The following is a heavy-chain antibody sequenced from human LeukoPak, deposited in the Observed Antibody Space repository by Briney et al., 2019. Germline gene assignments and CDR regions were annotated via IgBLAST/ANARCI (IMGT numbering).Heavy chain of an antibody. CDR2: IVVGSGNT. Sequence: ASVKVSCKASGYTFTSYDINWVRQATGQRLEWIGWIVVGSGNTNYAQKFQQRVTITRDMSTSTAYMELSSLRSEDTAVYYCAADNQQITVWGQGTLVTVSS. D-gene: IGHD5-24*01. V-gene: IGHV1-58*02. CDR1: GYTFTSYD. J-gene: IGHJ4*02. CDR3: AADNQQITV.